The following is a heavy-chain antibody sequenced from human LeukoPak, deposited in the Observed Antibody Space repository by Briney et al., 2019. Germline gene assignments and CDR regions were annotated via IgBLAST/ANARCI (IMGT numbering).Heavy chain of an antibody. CDR2: INHSGST. CDR3: ARVMAYYYDSSGYSNALDAFDI. J-gene: IGHJ3*02. Sequence: SETLSLTCAVYGGSFSGYYWSWIRQPPGKGLEWIGEINHSGSTNYNPSLKSRVTISVDTSKNQFSLKLSSVTAADTAVYYCARVMAYYYDSSGYSNALDAFDIWGQGTMVTVSS. V-gene: IGHV4-34*01. CDR1: GGSFSGYY. D-gene: IGHD3-22*01.